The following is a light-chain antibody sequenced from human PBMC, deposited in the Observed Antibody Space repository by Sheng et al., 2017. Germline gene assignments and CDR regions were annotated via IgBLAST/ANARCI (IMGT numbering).Light chain of an antibody. V-gene: IGKV3-15*01. CDR2: GAS. Sequence: EIVMTQSPATLSVSPGERATLSCRASQSVGSNLAWYQQKPGQAPXLLIYGASTRATGIPASFSGSGSGTEFTLTISSLQSEDFAVYYCQQYNNWPMYTFGQGTKLEIK. J-gene: IGKJ2*01. CDR3: QQYNNWPMYT. CDR1: QSVGSN.